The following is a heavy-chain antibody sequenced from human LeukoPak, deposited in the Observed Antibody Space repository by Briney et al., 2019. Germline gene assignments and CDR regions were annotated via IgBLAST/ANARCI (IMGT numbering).Heavy chain of an antibody. CDR2: IRHDETNE. V-gene: IGHV3-30*02. Sequence: GGSLRLSCAVSGFSLSSFAMHWVRQAPGKGLEWVALIRHDETNEYYADSVQGRFTISRDNSKNTVNLQMNSLRPEDTAVYYCAKCSGSSCFASGAFDYWGQGTLVTVSS. CDR3: AKCSGSSCFASGAFDY. CDR1: GFSLSSFA. J-gene: IGHJ4*02. D-gene: IGHD2-15*01.